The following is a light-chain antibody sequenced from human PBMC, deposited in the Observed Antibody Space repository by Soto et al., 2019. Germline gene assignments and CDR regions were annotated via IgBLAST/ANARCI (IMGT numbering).Light chain of an antibody. V-gene: IGKV1-39*01. Sequence: DIQMTQSPSSLSASVGDRVTITCRASQRISNSLNWYQQKPGTAPDLLIYAASNLQSGVPSRFSGSGSGTDFTLTISSLQPEDVATYYCQQSYSSPQMYTFGQGTKLEIK. CDR2: AAS. J-gene: IGKJ2*01. CDR1: QRISNS. CDR3: QQSYSSPQMYT.